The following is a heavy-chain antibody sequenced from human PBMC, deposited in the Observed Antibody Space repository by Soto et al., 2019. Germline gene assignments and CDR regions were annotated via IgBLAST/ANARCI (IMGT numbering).Heavy chain of an antibody. CDR2: ISYDGSNK. D-gene: IGHD6-19*01. CDR3: AKDQYSSSYYYGMDV. CDR1: GFTSSSYG. J-gene: IGHJ6*02. Sequence: GGSLRLSCAASGFTSSSYGMHWVRQAPGKGLEWVAVISYDGSNKYYADSVKGRFTISRDNSKNTLYLQMNSLRAEDTAVYYCAKDQYSSSYYYGMDVWGQGTTVTVSS. V-gene: IGHV3-30*18.